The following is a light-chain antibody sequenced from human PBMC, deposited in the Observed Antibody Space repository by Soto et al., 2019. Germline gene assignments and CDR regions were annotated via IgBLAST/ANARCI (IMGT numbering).Light chain of an antibody. CDR3: QQRSNWPRT. V-gene: IGKV3-11*01. Sequence: DIVLTQSPATLSLSPGERVTLSCRASQSVSSYLVWYQQKPGQAPRLLIYDASNRATDIPPRFSGSGSGTDFTLTISSLEPEDFAVYYCQQRSNWPRTFGQGTKVEIK. CDR1: QSVSSY. J-gene: IGKJ1*01. CDR2: DAS.